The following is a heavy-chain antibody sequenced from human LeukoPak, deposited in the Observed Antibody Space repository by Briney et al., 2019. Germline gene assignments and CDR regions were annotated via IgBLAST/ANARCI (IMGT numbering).Heavy chain of an antibody. CDR1: GYSFSSYA. J-gene: IGHJ4*02. CDR2: INPNSGGT. D-gene: IGHD6-19*01. CDR3: ARKSKVGSGWTPVGY. Sequence: GASVKVSCKASGYSFSSYAINWVRQAPGQGLEWMGWINPNSGGTNYAQKFQGRVTMTRDTSISTAYMELSRLRSDDTAVYYCARKSKVGSGWTPVGYWGQGTLVTVSS. V-gene: IGHV1-2*02.